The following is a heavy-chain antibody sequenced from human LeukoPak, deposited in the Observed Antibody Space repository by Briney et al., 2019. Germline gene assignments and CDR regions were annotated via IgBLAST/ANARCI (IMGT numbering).Heavy chain of an antibody. J-gene: IGHJ4*02. CDR2: INPNSGGT. CDR3: ARAQRWLPTRQGFPY. Sequence: ASVTVSCTASGYTFTGYYMHWVRQAPGQGLEWMGRINPNSGGTNYAQKFQGRVTMTRDTSISTAYMELSRLRSDDTAGYYCARAQRWLPTRQGFPYWGQGTLVTVSS. V-gene: IGHV1-2*06. D-gene: IGHD5-24*01. CDR1: GYTFTGYY.